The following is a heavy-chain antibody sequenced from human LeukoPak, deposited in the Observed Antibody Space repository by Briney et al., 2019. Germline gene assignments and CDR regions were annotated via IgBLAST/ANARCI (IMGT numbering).Heavy chain of an antibody. CDR3: ARLFGYGNPIFDY. D-gene: IGHD5-18*01. CDR1: GFTVSSNY. CDR2: IYSGGST. J-gene: IGHJ4*02. Sequence: GGSLRLSCAASGFTVSSNYMSWVRQAPGKGLEWVSIIYSGGSTFYADSVKGRFTISRDNSKNTLYLQMNSLRAEDTAVYYCARLFGYGNPIFDYWGQGTLVTVSS. V-gene: IGHV3-53*01.